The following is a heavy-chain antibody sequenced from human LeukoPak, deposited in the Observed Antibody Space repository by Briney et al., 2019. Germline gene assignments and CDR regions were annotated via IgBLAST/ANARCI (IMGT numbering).Heavy chain of an antibody. V-gene: IGHV7-4-1*02. CDR3: ARDASTINFDY. J-gene: IGHJ4*02. CDR1: GYSFTNYG. Sequence: ASVKVSCKTSGYSFTNYGMNWVRQAPGQGLEWMGWINTKTGNPTYAQTFTGRFVFSLDTSVSTTYLHINSLKAEDTAVYYCARDASTINFDYWGQGTLVTVSS. CDR2: INTKTGNP. D-gene: IGHD5/OR15-5a*01.